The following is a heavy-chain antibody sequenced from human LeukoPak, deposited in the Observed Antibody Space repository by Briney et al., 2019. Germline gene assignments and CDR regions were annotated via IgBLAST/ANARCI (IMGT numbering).Heavy chain of an antibody. V-gene: IGHV3-23*01. CDR1: GFTFSSYA. Sequence: GGSLRLSCAASGFTFSSYAMSWVRQAPGKGLEWVSAISGSGGSTYYADSVKGRFTISRDNSKNTLYLQMNSLRAEDTAVYYCAKKIEMATISHSDYWGQGTLVTVSS. J-gene: IGHJ4*02. CDR2: ISGSGGST. CDR3: AKKIEMATISHSDY. D-gene: IGHD5-24*01.